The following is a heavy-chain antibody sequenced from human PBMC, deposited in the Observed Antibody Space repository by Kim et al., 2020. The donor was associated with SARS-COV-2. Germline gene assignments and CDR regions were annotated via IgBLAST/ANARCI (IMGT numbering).Heavy chain of an antibody. J-gene: IGHJ6*02. V-gene: IGHV1-46*01. CDR3: AREGRGYEPGIAAAGTRGNYYYYGMDV. CDR1: GYTFTSYY. D-gene: IGHD6-13*01. Sequence: ASVKVSCKASGYTFTSYYMHWVRQAPGQGLEWMGIINPSGGSTSYAQKFQGRVTMTRDTSTSTVYMELSSLRSEDTAVYYCAREGRGYEPGIAAAGTRGNYYYYGMDVWGQGTTVTVSS. CDR2: INPSGGST.